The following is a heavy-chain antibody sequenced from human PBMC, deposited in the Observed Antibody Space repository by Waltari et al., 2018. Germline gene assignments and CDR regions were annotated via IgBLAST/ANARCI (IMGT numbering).Heavy chain of an antibody. J-gene: IGHJ3*02. V-gene: IGHV1-3*01. CDR2: INAGNGNT. CDR3: ARNVQQQLLSSDAFDI. Sequence: QVQLVQSGAEVKKPGASVKVSCKASGYTFTSYAMHWVRQAPGQRLEWMGWINAGNGNTKYSQKFQGRVTITRDTSASTAYMELSSLRSEDTAVYYCARNVQQQLLSSDAFDIWGQGTMVTVSS. D-gene: IGHD6-13*01. CDR1: GYTFTSYA.